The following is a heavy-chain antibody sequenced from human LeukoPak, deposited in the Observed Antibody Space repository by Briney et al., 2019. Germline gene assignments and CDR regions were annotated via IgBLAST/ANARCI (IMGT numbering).Heavy chain of an antibody. V-gene: IGHV4-38-2*02. CDR2: IYHCGST. J-gene: IGHJ4*02. CDR1: GYSTSSGYY. Sequence: SGTLSLTCTVSGYSTSSGYYWGWGRPPPREGLEWIGEIYHCGSTYYNPSLNSRVTISVDKSKNKFSLKLSSVTAADTAVYYSARRTTYFGWIPSESPSCFDYWGQGILVTVSS. D-gene: IGHD3-9*01. CDR3: ARRTTYFGWIPSESPSCFDY.